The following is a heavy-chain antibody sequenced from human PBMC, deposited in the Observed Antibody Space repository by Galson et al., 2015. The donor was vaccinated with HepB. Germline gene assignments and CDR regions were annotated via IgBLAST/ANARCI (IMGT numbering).Heavy chain of an antibody. D-gene: IGHD2-15*01. CDR3: ARDLETGYCSGGSCYSGLFDY. V-gene: IGHV1-46*03. J-gene: IGHJ4*02. Sequence: SVKVSCKASGYTFTSYYMHWVRQAPGQGLEWMGIINPSGGSTSYAQKFQGRVTMTRDTSTSTVYMELSSLRSEDTAVYYCARDLETGYCSGGSCYSGLFDYWGQGTLVTVSS. CDR1: GYTFTSYY. CDR2: INPSGGST.